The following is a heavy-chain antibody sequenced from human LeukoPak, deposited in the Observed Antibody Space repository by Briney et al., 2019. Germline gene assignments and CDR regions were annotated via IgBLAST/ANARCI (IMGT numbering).Heavy chain of an antibody. Sequence: SETLSLTCTVSGGSISSYYWSWIRQPAGKGLEWIGHIYTNENTNYNPSLKSRVTMSVDTSKNQFSLNLTSVTAADTAVYYCARDASMIRDLNWFDPWGQGILVTVSS. J-gene: IGHJ5*02. V-gene: IGHV4-4*07. CDR1: GGSISSYY. CDR3: ARDASMIRDLNWFDP. D-gene: IGHD3-10*01. CDR2: IYTNENT.